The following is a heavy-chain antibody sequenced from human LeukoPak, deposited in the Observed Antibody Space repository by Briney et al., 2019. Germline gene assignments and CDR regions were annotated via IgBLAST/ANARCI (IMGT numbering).Heavy chain of an antibody. D-gene: IGHD1-26*01. CDR1: GGSISSYY. J-gene: IGHJ4*02. CDR2: IYYSGST. Sequence: PSETLSLTCTVSGGSISSYYWSWIRQPPGKGLEWIGYIYYSGSTNYNPSLKSRVTISVDTSKNQFSLKLSSVTAADTAVYYCARGRVVGATETDYWGQGSLVTVSS. V-gene: IGHV4-59*01. CDR3: ARGRVVGATETDY.